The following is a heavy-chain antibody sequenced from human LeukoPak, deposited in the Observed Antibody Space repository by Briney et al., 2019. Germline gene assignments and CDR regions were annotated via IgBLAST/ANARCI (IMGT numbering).Heavy chain of an antibody. CDR3: ARLGGKFSSSSGIDY. J-gene: IGHJ4*02. V-gene: IGHV3-30*02. D-gene: IGHD6-6*01. CDR1: GFVFSSYG. CDR2: IRYDGSNT. Sequence: GGSLRLSCAASGFVFSSYGMHWVRQAPGKGLEWVAFIRYDGSNTYYADSVKGRFTISRDNSNNTLYVQMNSLRDEDTAVYYCARLGGKFSSSSGIDYWGQGTLVTVSS.